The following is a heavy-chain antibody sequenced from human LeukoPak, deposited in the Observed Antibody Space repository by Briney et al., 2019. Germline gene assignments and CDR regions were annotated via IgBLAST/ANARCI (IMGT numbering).Heavy chain of an antibody. J-gene: IGHJ4*02. CDR1: GGSFSGYH. Sequence: PSETLSLTCAVYGGSFSGYHWSWIRQPPGKGLEWIGEINHSGSTNYNPSLKSRVTISVDTSKNQFSLKLSSVTAADTAVYYCARTHCSGGSCYNATFDYWGQGTLVTVSS. D-gene: IGHD2-15*01. CDR3: ARTHCSGGSCYNATFDY. CDR2: INHSGST. V-gene: IGHV4-34*01.